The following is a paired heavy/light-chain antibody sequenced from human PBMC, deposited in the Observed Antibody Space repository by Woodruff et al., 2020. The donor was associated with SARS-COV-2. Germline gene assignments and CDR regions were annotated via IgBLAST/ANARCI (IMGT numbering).Light chain of an antibody. Sequence: SYELTQPPSVSVSPGQTASITCSGDKLGDKYACWYQQKPGQSPVLVIYQDSKRPSGIPERFSGSNSGNTATLTISGTQAMDEADYYCQAWDSSIWVFGGGTKLTVL. CDR1: KLGDKY. V-gene: IGLV3-1*01. CDR3: QAWDSSIWV. J-gene: IGLJ3*02. CDR2: QDS.
Heavy chain of an antibody. Sequence: EVQLVESGGGLVKPGGSLRLSCAASGFTFSNAWMSWVRQAPGKGLEWVGRIKSKTDGGTTDYAAPVKGRFTISRDDSKNTLYLQMNSLKTEDTAVYYCTTMSIYCSGGSCYSDYYYYMDVWGKGTTVTVSS. J-gene: IGHJ6*03. V-gene: IGHV3-15*01. D-gene: IGHD2-15*01. CDR1: GFTFSNAW. CDR2: IKSKTDGGTT. CDR3: TTMSIYCSGGSCYSDYYYYMDV.